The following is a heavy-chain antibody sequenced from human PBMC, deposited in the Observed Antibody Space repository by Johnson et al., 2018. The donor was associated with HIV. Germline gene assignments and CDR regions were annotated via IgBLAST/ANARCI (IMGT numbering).Heavy chain of an antibody. V-gene: IGHV3-9*01. D-gene: IGHD3-22*01. CDR2: ISWNSGSI. CDR3: AREGNYYDSSSHVFDI. J-gene: IGHJ3*02. Sequence: VQLVESGGGLVQPGRSLRLSCAASGFTFDDYAMHWVRQAPGKGLEWVSGISWNSGSIAYADSVKGRFTISRDNAKNSLYVQMNSLRVEDTAVHYCAREGNYYDSSSHVFDIWGQGTMVTVSS. CDR1: GFTFDDYA.